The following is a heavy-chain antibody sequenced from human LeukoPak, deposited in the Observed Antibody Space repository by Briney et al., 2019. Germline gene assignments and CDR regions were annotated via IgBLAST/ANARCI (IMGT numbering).Heavy chain of an antibody. Sequence: SETLSLTCTLSGDSISSGYYWGWIRQPPGKGLEWIGSIYHSGNTYSDPSLKTRVTMSVDTSKNQFSLKLTSVTAADTAVYYCARASFPGDPPYYWGQGTLVTVSS. J-gene: IGHJ4*02. D-gene: IGHD4-17*01. CDR2: IYHSGNT. CDR1: GDSISSGYY. V-gene: IGHV4-38-2*02. CDR3: ARASFPGDPPYY.